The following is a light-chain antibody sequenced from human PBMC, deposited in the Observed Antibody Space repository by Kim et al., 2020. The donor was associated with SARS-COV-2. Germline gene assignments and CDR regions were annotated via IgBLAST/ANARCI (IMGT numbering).Light chain of an antibody. Sequence: SKTISCTGTRGDVVGNSYVSWYQQHPGKATKLMIYDVSSRPSGVSDRFSGSKSGNTASLTISGLQAEDEADYFCSSYTSSSTLVVGGGTKLTVL. V-gene: IGLV2-14*03. J-gene: IGLJ2*01. CDR2: DVS. CDR3: SSYTSSSTLV. CDR1: RGDVVGNSY.